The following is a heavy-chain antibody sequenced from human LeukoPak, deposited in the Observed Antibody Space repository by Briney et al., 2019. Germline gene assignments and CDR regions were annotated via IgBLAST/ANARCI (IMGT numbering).Heavy chain of an antibody. CDR2: IYYSGST. CDR1: GGSISSGDYY. Sequence: SQTLSLTCTVSGGSISSGDYYWSWIRQPPGKGLEWIGYIYYSGSTYYNPSLKSRVTISVDTSKSQFSLKLSSVTAADTAVYYCAREQEWLKVFDIWGQGTMVTVSS. D-gene: IGHD3-3*01. V-gene: IGHV4-30-4*01. CDR3: AREQEWLKVFDI. J-gene: IGHJ3*02.